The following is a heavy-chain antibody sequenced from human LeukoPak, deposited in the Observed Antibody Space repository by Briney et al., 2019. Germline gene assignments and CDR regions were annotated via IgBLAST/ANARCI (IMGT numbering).Heavy chain of an antibody. Sequence: SETLSLTCAVYGGSFGGYYWSWIRQPPGKGLEWIGEINHSGSTNYNPSLESRVTISVDTSKNQFSLKLSSVTAADTAVYYCARDGVLLWFGELLRGTEWFDPWGQGTLVTVSS. V-gene: IGHV4-34*01. CDR1: GGSFGGYY. CDR2: INHSGST. J-gene: IGHJ5*02. CDR3: ARDGVLLWFGELLRGTEWFDP. D-gene: IGHD3-10*01.